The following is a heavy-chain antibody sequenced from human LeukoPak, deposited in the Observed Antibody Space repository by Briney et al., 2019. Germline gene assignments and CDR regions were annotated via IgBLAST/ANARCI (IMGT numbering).Heavy chain of an antibody. CDR2: IYASGNT. CDR1: GGSISSYY. D-gene: IGHD3-10*01. CDR3: ARRTWGVYYFDY. Sequence: SETLSLTCTVSGGSISSYYWSWIRQPPGKGLEWTGYIYASGNTNYNPSLKSRVTVSLDTSKNQFSLKLSSVTAADTAVYYCARRTWGVYYFDYWGQGTLVTVSS. V-gene: IGHV4-4*09. J-gene: IGHJ4*02.